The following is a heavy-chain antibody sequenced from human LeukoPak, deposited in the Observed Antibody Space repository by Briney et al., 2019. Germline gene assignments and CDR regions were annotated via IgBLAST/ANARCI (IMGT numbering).Heavy chain of an antibody. CDR1: GGTFSSYA. D-gene: IGHD5-12*01. Sequence: RASVKVSCKASGGTFSSYAISWVRQAPGQGLEWMGGIIPIFGTANYAQKFQGRVTITTDESTSTAYMELSSLRSEDTAVYYCARVRTGGYEYFYYYMDVWGKGTTVTVSS. CDR2: IIPIFGTA. V-gene: IGHV1-69*05. J-gene: IGHJ6*03. CDR3: ARVRTGGYEYFYYYMDV.